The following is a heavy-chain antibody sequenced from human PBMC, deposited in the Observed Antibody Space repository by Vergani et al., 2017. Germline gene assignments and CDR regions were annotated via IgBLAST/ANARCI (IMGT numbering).Heavy chain of an antibody. CDR2: INHSGST. V-gene: IGHV4-34*01. Sequence: VQLLESGGGLVQPGGSLRLSCAASGFTFSSYAMSWVRQAPGKGLEWIGEINHSGSTNYNPSLKSRVTISVDTSKNQFSLKLSSVTAADTAVYYCARMGSITGTTSKFHVANKSYMDVWGKGTTVTVSS. D-gene: IGHD1-14*01. J-gene: IGHJ6*03. CDR3: ARMGSITGTTSKFHVANKSYMDV. CDR1: GFTFSSYA.